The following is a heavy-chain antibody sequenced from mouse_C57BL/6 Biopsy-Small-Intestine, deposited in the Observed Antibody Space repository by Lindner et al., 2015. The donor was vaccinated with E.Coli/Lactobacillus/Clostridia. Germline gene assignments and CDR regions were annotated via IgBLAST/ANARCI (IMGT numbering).Heavy chain of an antibody. CDR2: VNPDSGGT. CDR1: GYTFTDYN. V-gene: IGHV1-18*01. J-gene: IGHJ3*01. CDR3: ARRQLNWFDY. Sequence: VQLXESGPELVKPGASVKIPCKASGYTFTDYNMDWVKQSHVKGLEWIGDVNPDSGGTIYNQKFKGKATLTVDKSSSTAYMELRSLTSEDTAVYYCARRQLNWFDYWGQGTLVTVSA. D-gene: IGHD3-2*02.